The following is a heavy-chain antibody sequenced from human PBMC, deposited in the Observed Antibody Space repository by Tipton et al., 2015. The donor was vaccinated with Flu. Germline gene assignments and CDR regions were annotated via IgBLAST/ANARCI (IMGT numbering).Heavy chain of an antibody. J-gene: IGHJ4*02. V-gene: IGHV4-4*08. CDR1: GGSISDYY. D-gene: IGHD2-15*01. Sequence: TLSLTCTVSGGSISDYYWSWIRQPPGKGLVWIAYSSGSSGHTNYNPSLKSRGTISVDTSKNQFSLKLSSVTAADTAVYYCATVSSYYFFFDSWGQGTLVTVSS. CDR2: SSGSSGHT. CDR3: ATVSSYYFFFDS.